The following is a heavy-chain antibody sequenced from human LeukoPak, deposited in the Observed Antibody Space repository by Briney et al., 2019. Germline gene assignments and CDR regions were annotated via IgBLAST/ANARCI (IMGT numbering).Heavy chain of an antibody. D-gene: IGHD3-3*01. V-gene: IGHV3-21*04. CDR1: GFTFSSYS. Sequence: GGSLRLSCAASGFTFSSYSMNWVRQAPGKGLEWVSSISSSSSYIYYADSVKGRFTISRDNAKNSLYLQMDSLRAEDTALYYCAKGPERRYDFWSGYYTFDYWGQGTLVTVSS. CDR3: AKGPERRYDFWSGYYTFDY. J-gene: IGHJ4*02. CDR2: ISSSSSYI.